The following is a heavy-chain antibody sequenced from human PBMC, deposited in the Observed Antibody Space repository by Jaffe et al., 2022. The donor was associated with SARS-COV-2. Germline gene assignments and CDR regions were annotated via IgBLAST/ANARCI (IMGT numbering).Heavy chain of an antibody. Sequence: QVQLVQSGAEVKKPGASVKISCKASGYTFTSYAMHWVRQAPGQRLEWMGWINAGNGNTKYSQKFQGRVTITRDTSASTAYMGLSSLRSEDTAVYYCARDASVPEEDYNWFDPWGQGTLVTVSS. J-gene: IGHJ5*02. CDR2: INAGNGNT. V-gene: IGHV1-3*01. D-gene: IGHD6-6*01. CDR1: GYTFTSYA. CDR3: ARDASVPEEDYNWFDP.